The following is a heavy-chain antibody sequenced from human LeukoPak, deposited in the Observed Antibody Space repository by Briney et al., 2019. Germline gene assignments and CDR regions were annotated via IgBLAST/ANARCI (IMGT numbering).Heavy chain of an antibody. CDR1: EFTFSSYW. CDR3: AREGYYDSSGYSIRFSY. J-gene: IGHJ4*02. CDR2: INSDGRTT. V-gene: IGHV3-74*01. D-gene: IGHD3-22*01. Sequence: GGSLRLSCEASEFTFSSYWMHWVRQAPGKGLVWVSRINSDGRTTIYADSVKGRFTISRDNAKNTLYLQMDSLRAEDTAVYYCAREGYYDSSGYSIRFSYWGQGTLVTVSS.